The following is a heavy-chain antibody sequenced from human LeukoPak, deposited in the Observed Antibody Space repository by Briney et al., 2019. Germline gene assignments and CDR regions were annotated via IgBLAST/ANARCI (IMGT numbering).Heavy chain of an antibody. Sequence: GGSLRPSCAASGFTFNSYSMNWVRQAPGKGLEWVSYISSSSSTIYYADSVKGRFTISRDNSKNTLYLQMNSLRVEDTALYYCAKAPNYYDSSGYGDYFDYWGQGSLVTVSS. CDR2: ISSSSSTI. D-gene: IGHD3-22*01. CDR3: AKAPNYYDSSGYGDYFDY. CDR1: GFTFNSYS. V-gene: IGHV3-48*01. J-gene: IGHJ4*02.